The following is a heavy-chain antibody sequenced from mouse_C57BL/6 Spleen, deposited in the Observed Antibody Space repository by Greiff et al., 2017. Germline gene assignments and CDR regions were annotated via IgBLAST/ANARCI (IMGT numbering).Heavy chain of an antibody. CDR1: GYAFSSSW. CDR2: IYPGDGDT. V-gene: IGHV1-82*01. D-gene: IGHD2-3*01. Sequence: QVQLQQSGPELVKPGASVKISCKASGYAFSSSWMNWVKQRPGKGLEWIGRIYPGDGDTNYNGKFQGKATLTADKSSSTANMQLSSLTSEDSAVYFCARVYDGYSSYFDYWGQGTTLTVSS. CDR3: ARVYDGYSSYFDY. J-gene: IGHJ2*01.